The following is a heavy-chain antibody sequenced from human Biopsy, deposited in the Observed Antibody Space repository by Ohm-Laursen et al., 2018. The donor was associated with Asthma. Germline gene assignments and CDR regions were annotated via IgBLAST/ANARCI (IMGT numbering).Heavy chain of an antibody. J-gene: IGHJ5*02. V-gene: IGHV4-34*01. CDR2: IDQSGYT. CDR3: ARAAITGIRGWFDP. D-gene: IGHD1-20*01. CDR1: GGYLTGHY. Sequence: SDTLSLTCTVYGGYLTGHYWNWIRQPPGKGLEWIGEIDQSGYTNYNPSLKSRVTISAATSKNQFPLNLSSVTAADTAVYFCARAAITGIRGWFDPWGQGTQVTVSS.